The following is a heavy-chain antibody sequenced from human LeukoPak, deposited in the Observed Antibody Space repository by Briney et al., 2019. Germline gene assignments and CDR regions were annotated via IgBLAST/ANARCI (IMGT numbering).Heavy chain of an antibody. CDR3: ARVGYSSSWFKNYYYYGMDV. D-gene: IGHD6-13*01. V-gene: IGHV3-48*03. Sequence: GGSLRLSCAASGFTFSSYEMNWVRQAPGKGLEWVSYISSSGSTIYYADSVKGRFTISRDNAKNSLYLQMNSLRAEDTAVYYCARVGYSSSWFKNYYYYGMDVWGQGTTVTVSS. CDR2: ISSSGSTI. J-gene: IGHJ6*02. CDR1: GFTFSSYE.